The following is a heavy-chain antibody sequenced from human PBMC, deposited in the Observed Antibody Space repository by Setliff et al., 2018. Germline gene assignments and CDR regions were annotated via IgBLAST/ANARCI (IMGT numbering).Heavy chain of an antibody. D-gene: IGHD7-27*01. CDR2: MYGNS. J-gene: IGHJ3*02. Sequence: SETLSLTCTVSGGSISGYYWTWIRQPAGKGLEWIGRMYGNSNYNPSLKSRVTMSIDTSKNKFSLKLSSVTAADTAVYYCARGPGAATGEGFDIWDQGTMVTVS. V-gene: IGHV4-4*07. CDR3: ARGPGAATGEGFDI. CDR1: GGSISGYY.